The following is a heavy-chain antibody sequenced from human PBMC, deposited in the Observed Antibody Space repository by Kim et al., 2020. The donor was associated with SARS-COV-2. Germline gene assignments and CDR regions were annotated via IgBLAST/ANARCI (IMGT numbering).Heavy chain of an antibody. Sequence: SETLSLTCRVSGGSVTNNTRYWAWIRQPPGKGLEWIASVYYSGDTYDNPSLRSRVTISVDTSKNQFSLMMKAVTAADTGVYFCAVRTGSYYNWFDPWGQG. D-gene: IGHD1-1*01. CDR1: GGSVTNNTRY. J-gene: IGHJ5*02. CDR2: VYYSGDT. CDR3: AVRTGSYYNWFDP. V-gene: IGHV4-39*01.